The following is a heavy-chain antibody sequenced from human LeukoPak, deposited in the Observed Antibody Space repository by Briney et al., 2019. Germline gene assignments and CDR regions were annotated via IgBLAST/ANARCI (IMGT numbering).Heavy chain of an antibody. J-gene: IGHJ3*02. CDR1: GYTFTSYY. Sequence: ASVKVSCKASGYTFTSYYIHWVRQAPGQGLEWMGMINPSGGSTTYAQKFQGRVTMTRDMSTSTVYMELSSLRSEYTAVYYCARSRLWSPRDAFDIWAQGTMVTVSS. V-gene: IGHV1-46*01. CDR2: INPSGGST. D-gene: IGHD3-16*01. CDR3: ARSRLWSPRDAFDI.